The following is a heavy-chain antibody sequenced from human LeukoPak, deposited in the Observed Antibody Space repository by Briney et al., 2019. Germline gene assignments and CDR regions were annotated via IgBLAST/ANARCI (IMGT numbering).Heavy chain of an antibody. D-gene: IGHD1-26*01. J-gene: IGHJ5*02. CDR3: ARDSGSYWFDP. CDR1: GFTFSSYW. Sequence: PGGSLRLSCAASGFTFSSYWMHWVRQAPGKGLVWVSRINSDGSSTSYADSVKGRFTISRDNAKNTLYLQMNSLRAEDTAVYFCARDSGSYWFDPWGQGTLVTVSS. CDR2: INSDGSST. V-gene: IGHV3-74*01.